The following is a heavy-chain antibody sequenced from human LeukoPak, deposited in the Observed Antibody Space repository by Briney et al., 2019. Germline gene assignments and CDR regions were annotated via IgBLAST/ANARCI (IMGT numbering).Heavy chain of an antibody. CDR1: GLTFSSHW. Sequence: PGGSLRLSCAASGLTFSSHWMHWVRQAPGKGLEWVSAISGSGGSTYYADSVKGRFTISRDNSKNTLYLQMNSLRAEDTAVYYCAKADSSGSFFDYWGQGTLVTVSS. D-gene: IGHD3-22*01. V-gene: IGHV3-23*01. J-gene: IGHJ4*02. CDR2: ISGSGGST. CDR3: AKADSSGSFFDY.